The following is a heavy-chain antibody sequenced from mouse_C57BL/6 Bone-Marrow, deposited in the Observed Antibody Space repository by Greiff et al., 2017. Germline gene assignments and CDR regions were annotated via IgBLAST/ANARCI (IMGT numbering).Heavy chain of an antibody. CDR2: IYPRDGST. D-gene: IGHD2-3*01. Sequence: VKLMESDAELVKPGASVKISCKVSGYTFTDHTIHWMKQRPEQGLEWIGYIYPRDGSTKYNEKFKGKATLTADKSSSTAYMQLNSLTSEDSAVYFCARGDDGYRDWFAYWGQGTLVTVSA. CDR3: ARGDDGYRDWFAY. CDR1: GYTFTDHT. V-gene: IGHV1-78*01. J-gene: IGHJ3*01.